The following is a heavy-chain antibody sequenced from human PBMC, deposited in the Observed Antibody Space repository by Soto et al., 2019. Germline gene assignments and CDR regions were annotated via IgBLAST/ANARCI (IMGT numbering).Heavy chain of an antibody. CDR1: GGFISSYY. Sequence: SETLSLTCTVSGGFISSYYWSWIRQPPWKGLEWIGYIYYSGNTHYNPSLKSRVTISVDTSKNQFSLKLSSVTAADTAVYYCARHRGYCSGGSCPEDYYGMDVWGQGTTVTVSS. V-gene: IGHV4-59*08. J-gene: IGHJ6*02. CDR2: IYYSGNT. CDR3: ARHRGYCSGGSCPEDYYGMDV. D-gene: IGHD2-15*01.